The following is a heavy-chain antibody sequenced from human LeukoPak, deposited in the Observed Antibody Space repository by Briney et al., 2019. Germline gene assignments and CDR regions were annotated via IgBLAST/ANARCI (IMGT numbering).Heavy chain of an antibody. CDR2: IYWDDDK. CDR3: ARTLPDRSSVRGFDS. D-gene: IGHD3-10*01. J-gene: IGHJ4*02. V-gene: IGHV2-5*02. Sequence: SGRTLVEPTETLTLTCTFSGFSLNTVGVGVGWIRQSPGKALEWLALIYWDDDKRFSPSLKGRPTIIKDTSKNQVVVTMDNMAPVDTGTYYCARTLPDRSSVRGFDSWGQGILVTVSS. CDR1: GFSLNTVGVG.